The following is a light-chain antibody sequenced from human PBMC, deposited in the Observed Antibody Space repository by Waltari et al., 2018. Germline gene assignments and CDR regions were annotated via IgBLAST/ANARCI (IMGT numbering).Light chain of an antibody. CDR2: EAS. CDR1: QSVDTF. Sequence: EIVLTQSPATLSLSPGERATLSCTASQSVDTFLAWYQQKPGQPPRLLVFEASNRATGIPARFSGFGSGTDFTLTISSLEPEDFAVYYCQQRSNWRLTFGGGTKVEI. V-gene: IGKV3-11*01. CDR3: QQRSNWRLT. J-gene: IGKJ4*01.